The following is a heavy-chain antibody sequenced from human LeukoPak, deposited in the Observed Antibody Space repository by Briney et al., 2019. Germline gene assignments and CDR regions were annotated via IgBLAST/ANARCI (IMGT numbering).Heavy chain of an antibody. V-gene: IGHV4-34*01. CDR2: INHSGST. D-gene: IGHD3-3*01. CDR3: ARGGAVYDFWSGYAGVGRRSPYYMDV. Sequence: SETLSLTCAVYGGSFSGYYWSWIRQPPGKGLEWIGEINHSGSTNYNPSLKSRVTISVDTSKNQFSLKLSSVTAADTAVYCCARGGAVYDFWSGYAGVGRRSPYYMDVWGKGTTVTVSS. CDR1: GGSFSGYY. J-gene: IGHJ6*03.